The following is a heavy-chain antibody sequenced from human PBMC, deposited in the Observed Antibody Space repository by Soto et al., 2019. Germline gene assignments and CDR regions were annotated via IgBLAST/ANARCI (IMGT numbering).Heavy chain of an antibody. CDR1: GGTFSSYA. D-gene: IGHD2-2*01. CDR3: ARGDIVVVPAAIKPDYYYYGMDV. CDR2: IIPIFGTA. V-gene: IGHV1-69*13. Sequence: SVKVSCKASGGTFSSYAISWVRQAPGQGLEWMGGIIPIFGTANYAQKFQGRVTITADESTSTAYMELSSLRSEDTAVYYCARGDIVVVPAAIKPDYYYYGMDVWGQGTTVTVSS. J-gene: IGHJ6*02.